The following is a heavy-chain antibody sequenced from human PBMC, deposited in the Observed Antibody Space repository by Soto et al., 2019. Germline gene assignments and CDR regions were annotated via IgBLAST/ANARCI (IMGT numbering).Heavy chain of an antibody. CDR2: IIPIFGTA. D-gene: IGHD6-19*01. CDR1: GGTFNSYA. Sequence: SVKVSCKASGGTFNSYAISWVRQAPGQGLEWMGGIIPIFGTANYAQKFQGRVTITADESTSTAYMELSSLRSEDTAVYYCARADIAVAGTDYWGQGTLVTVSS. V-gene: IGHV1-69*13. J-gene: IGHJ4*02. CDR3: ARADIAVAGTDY.